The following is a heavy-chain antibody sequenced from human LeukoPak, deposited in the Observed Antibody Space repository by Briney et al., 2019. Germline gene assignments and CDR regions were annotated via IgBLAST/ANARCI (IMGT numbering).Heavy chain of an antibody. CDR3: ARGRPHGNDY. V-gene: IGHV3-74*01. CDR1: GFTFSSYR. CDR2: IASDGSST. D-gene: IGHD4-23*01. J-gene: IGHJ4*02. Sequence: GGSLRLSCAASGFTFSSYRMNWVRQAPGKGLVWVSRIASDGSSTTYADSVKGRFSISRDNAKNTLYLQMNSLRVEDTAVYYCARGRPHGNDYWGQGTLVTVSS.